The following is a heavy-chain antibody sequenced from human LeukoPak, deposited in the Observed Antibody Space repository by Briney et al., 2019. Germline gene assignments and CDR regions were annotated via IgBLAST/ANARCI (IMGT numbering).Heavy chain of an antibody. Sequence: PGGSLRLSCAASGFTFSSYAMSWVHQAPGKGLEWVSAISGSGGSTYYADSVKGRFTISRDNSKNTLYLQMNSLRAEDTAVYYCAKGESGYSSSWYDYWGQGTLVTVSS. V-gene: IGHV3-23*01. CDR1: GFTFSSYA. CDR2: ISGSGGST. CDR3: AKGESGYSSSWYDY. D-gene: IGHD6-13*01. J-gene: IGHJ4*02.